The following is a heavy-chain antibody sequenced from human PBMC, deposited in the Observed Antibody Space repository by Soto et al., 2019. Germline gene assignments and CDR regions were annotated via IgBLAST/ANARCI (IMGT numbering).Heavy chain of an antibody. V-gene: IGHV1-69*13. J-gene: IGHJ4*02. CDR1: GGTFSSYA. Sequence: SVNVSCKASGGTFSSYAISWVRQAPGQGLEWMGGIIPIFGTANYAQKFQGRVTITADESTSTAYMELSSLRSEDTAVYYCAKTYYDFWSGPEYYFDYWGQGSLVTVSS. CDR3: AKTYYDFWSGPEYYFDY. D-gene: IGHD3-3*01. CDR2: IIPIFGTA.